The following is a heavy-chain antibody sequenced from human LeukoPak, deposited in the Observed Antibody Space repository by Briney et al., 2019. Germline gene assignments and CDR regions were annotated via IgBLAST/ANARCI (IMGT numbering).Heavy chain of an antibody. Sequence: ASVKVSCKTSGYTFSSYTVTWVRQAPGQGLQWMGWINTNTGNPTYAQGFTGRYVFSLDTSVSTAYLQISGLTADDTAVYFCGRDPRLGIRGYTYGYIEYWGQGTLVTVSS. CDR2: INTNTGNP. CDR1: GYTFSSYT. CDR3: GRDPRLGIRGYTYGYIEY. D-gene: IGHD5-18*01. J-gene: IGHJ4*02. V-gene: IGHV7-4-1*02.